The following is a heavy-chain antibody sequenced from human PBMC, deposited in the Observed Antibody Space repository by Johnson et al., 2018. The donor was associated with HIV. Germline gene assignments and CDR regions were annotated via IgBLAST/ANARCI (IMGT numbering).Heavy chain of an antibody. Sequence: VQLVESGGGVVRPGGSLRLSCTGSGFIVSSDYMSWVRQAPGKGLEWVANIKQDGSERYYVDSVKGRFTISRDNSKNTLYLQMNSLRAEDTAVYYCARVPNDAFDIWGQGTMVTVSS. CDR3: ARVPNDAFDI. CDR1: GFIVSSDY. J-gene: IGHJ3*02. V-gene: IGHV3-7*01. CDR2: IKQDGSER.